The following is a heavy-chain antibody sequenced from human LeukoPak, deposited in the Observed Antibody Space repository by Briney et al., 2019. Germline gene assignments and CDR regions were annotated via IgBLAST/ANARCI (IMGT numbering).Heavy chain of an antibody. CDR2: IKPDGSEK. Sequence: GGSLRLSCSASGFTFSNYCMCWVRQAPGNGLEWVASIKPDGSEKYFVDSVKGRFTNSSDHAKNSVYLQMNSLRVEDTAVYYCARLRFYEFDYWGQGTLVSVSS. CDR3: ARLRFYEFDY. V-gene: IGHV3-7*01. D-gene: IGHD3-16*01. CDR1: GFTFSNYC. J-gene: IGHJ4*02.